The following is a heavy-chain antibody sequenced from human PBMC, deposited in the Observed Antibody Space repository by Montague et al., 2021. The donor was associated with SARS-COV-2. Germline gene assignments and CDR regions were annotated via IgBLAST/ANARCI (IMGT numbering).Heavy chain of an antibody. CDR1: GGSISSFY. V-gene: IGHV4-59*08. CDR2: ISDSGST. D-gene: IGHD2-15*01. CDR3: ARHYSATFPAVY. J-gene: IGHJ4*02. Sequence: SETLSLTCTVSGGSISSFYWSWFRQPPGKGLEWIGYISDSGSTNYNPSLTSRVTISVDTSKNQFSLKVNAVTAADTAVYYCARHYSATFPAVYWGQGTLVTVSS.